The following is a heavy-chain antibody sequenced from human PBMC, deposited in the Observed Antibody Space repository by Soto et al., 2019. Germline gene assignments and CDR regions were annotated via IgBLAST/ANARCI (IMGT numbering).Heavy chain of an antibody. D-gene: IGHD4-17*01. J-gene: IGHJ4*02. CDR2: IWYDGSNK. CDR3: ASGKDYAEGGY. CDR1: GFTFSDYY. V-gene: IGHV3-33*08. Sequence: GGSLRLSCAASGFTFSDYYMSWIRQAPGKGLEWVAVIWYDGSNKYYADSVKGRFTISRDNSKNTLYLQMNSLRAEDTAVYYCASGKDYAEGGYWGQGTLVTVSS.